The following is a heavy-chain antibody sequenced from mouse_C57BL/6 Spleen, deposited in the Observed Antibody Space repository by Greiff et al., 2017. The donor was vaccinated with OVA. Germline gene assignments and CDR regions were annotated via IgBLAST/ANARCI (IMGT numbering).Heavy chain of an antibody. V-gene: IGHV3-6*01. J-gene: IGHJ3*01. CDR3: ARGGYYGSSSVGFAY. Sequence: VQLQESGPGLVKPSQSLSLTCSVTGYSITSGYYWNWIRQFPGNKLEWMGYISYDGSNNYNPSLKNRISITRDTSKNQFFLKLNSVTTEDTATYYCARGGYYGSSSVGFAYWGQGTLVTVSA. CDR2: ISYDGSN. CDR1: GYSITSGYY. D-gene: IGHD1-1*01.